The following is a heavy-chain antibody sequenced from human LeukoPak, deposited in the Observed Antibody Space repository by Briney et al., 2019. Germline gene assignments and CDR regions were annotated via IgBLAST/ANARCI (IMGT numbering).Heavy chain of an antibody. CDR3: ARAYSYGYRLAFDY. Sequence: SGTLSLTCAVSGGSISSSSYYWSWIRQPPGKGLEWIGYIYYSGSTNYNPSLKSRVTISVDTSKNQFSLKLSSVTAADTAVYYCARAYSYGYRLAFDYWGQGTLVTVSS. D-gene: IGHD5-18*01. J-gene: IGHJ4*02. V-gene: IGHV4-61*01. CDR2: IYYSGST. CDR1: GGSISSSSYY.